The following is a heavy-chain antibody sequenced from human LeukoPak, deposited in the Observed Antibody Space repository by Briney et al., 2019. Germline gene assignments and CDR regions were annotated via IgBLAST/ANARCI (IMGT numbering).Heavy chain of an antibody. CDR1: GGSISSGSYY. Sequence: SETLSLTCTVAGGSISSGSYYWSWIRQPAGKGLEWIGRIYTSGSTNYNPSLKSRVTISLDTSKSQFSLKLSSVTAADTAVYYCARASWVDTAMVFDYWGQGTLVTVSS. CDR3: ARASWVDTAMVFDY. J-gene: IGHJ4*02. D-gene: IGHD5-18*01. CDR2: IYTSGST. V-gene: IGHV4-61*02.